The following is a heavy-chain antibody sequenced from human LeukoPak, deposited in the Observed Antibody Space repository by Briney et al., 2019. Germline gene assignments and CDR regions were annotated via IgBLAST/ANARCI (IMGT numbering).Heavy chain of an antibody. V-gene: IGHV4-59*01. Sequence: SETLSHTCTVSGGAISSYYWSWIRQPPGKGLEWIGYIYYSGSTNYNPSLKSRVTISVDTSKNQFSLKLSSVTAADTALYYCARDHGDCLYYFDYWGQGTLVTVSS. J-gene: IGHJ4*02. CDR3: ARDHGDCLYYFDY. D-gene: IGHD2-21*02. CDR2: IYYSGST. CDR1: GGAISSYY.